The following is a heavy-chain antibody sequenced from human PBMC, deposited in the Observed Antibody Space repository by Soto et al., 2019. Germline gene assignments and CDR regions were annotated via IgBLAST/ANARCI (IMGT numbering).Heavy chain of an antibody. CDR1: GGSVSSGSHY. D-gene: IGHD4-17*01. Sequence: SETLSLTCTVSGGSVSSGSHYWSWIRQPPGKGLEWIGNIYYSGSTNYNPSLKSRVTISVDTSKNQFSLKLSSVTATDTAVYYCARDNYGDTYYFDYWGQGTLVTVSS. CDR3: ARDNYGDTYYFDY. J-gene: IGHJ4*02. CDR2: IYYSGST. V-gene: IGHV4-61*01.